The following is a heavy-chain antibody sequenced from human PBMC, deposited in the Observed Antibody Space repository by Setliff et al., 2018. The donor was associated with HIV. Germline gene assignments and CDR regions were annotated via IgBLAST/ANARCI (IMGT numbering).Heavy chain of an antibody. D-gene: IGHD1-26*01. CDR3: ARGTRVGANDAFDI. J-gene: IGHJ3*02. CDR1: GYTFTTYA. CDR2: INGGNGNT. Sequence: GASVKVSCKASGYTFTTYAMHWVRQAPGQRLEWMGWINGGNGNTEYSQKFQGRVTITRDISASTAYMELSRLRSDDTAVYYCARGTRVGANDAFDIWGQGTMVTVSS. V-gene: IGHV1-3*01.